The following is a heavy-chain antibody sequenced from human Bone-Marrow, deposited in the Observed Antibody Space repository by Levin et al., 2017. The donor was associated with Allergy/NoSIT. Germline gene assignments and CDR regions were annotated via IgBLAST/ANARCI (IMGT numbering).Heavy chain of an antibody. CDR1: GGSITTHW. Sequence: SQTLSLTCTVSGGSITTHWWNWVRQTPGKGLEWIGNIYHIGSTNYNPSLKSRVTISLDTSTNKFSLTLTSVNAAETAVYYWGRGRGGGSYATALDNWGQGTRVTVSS. CDR2: IYHIGST. CDR3: GRGRGGGSYATALDN. V-gene: IGHV4-59*11. D-gene: IGHD1-26*01. J-gene: IGHJ4*01.